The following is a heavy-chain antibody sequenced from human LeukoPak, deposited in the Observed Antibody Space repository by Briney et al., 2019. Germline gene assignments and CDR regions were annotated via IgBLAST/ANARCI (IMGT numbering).Heavy chain of an antibody. D-gene: IGHD3-16*01. CDR2: IHYSGNT. CDR1: GGSISSGGYY. J-gene: IGHJ5*02. V-gene: IGHV4-31*03. CDR3: ARDHTSPRGGFDP. Sequence: PSETLSLTCTVPGGSISSGGYYWSWIRQLPGKGLQWIGYIHYSGNTYYNPSLKSRLTISVDTSKNQFSLNLSSVTAADTAFYYCARDHTSPRGGFDPWGQGTLVTVSS.